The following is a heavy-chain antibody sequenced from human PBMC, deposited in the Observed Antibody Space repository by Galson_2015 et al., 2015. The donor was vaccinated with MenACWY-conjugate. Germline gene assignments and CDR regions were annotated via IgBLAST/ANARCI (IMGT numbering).Heavy chain of an antibody. CDR3: ARDLEVGATGEFGY. Sequence: SLRLSCAASGFTSSSYTMNWVRQAPGKGLEWVSSITSSSSYIYFADSVKGRFTISRDNAKNSLYLQMNSLRAEDTAVYYCARDLEVGATGEFGYWGQGTLVTVSS. CDR2: ITSSSSYI. CDR1: GFTSSSYT. J-gene: IGHJ4*02. D-gene: IGHD4/OR15-4a*01. V-gene: IGHV3-21*01.